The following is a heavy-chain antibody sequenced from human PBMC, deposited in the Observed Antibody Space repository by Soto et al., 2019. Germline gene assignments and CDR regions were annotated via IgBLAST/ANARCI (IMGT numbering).Heavy chain of an antibody. CDR3: SRLTYYYDSSGYSPGY. CDR1: GFTFSSYA. V-gene: IGHV3-30-3*01. J-gene: IGHJ4*02. CDR2: ISYDGSNK. D-gene: IGHD3-22*01. Sequence: GGSLRLSCAASGFTFSSYAMHWVRQAPGKGLEWVAVISYDGSNKYYADSVKGRFTISRDNSKNTLHLQMNSLRAEDTAVYYCSRLTYYYDSSGYSPGYWGQGTLVTVSS.